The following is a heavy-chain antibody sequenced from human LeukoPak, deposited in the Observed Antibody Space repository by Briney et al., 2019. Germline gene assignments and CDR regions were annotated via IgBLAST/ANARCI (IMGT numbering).Heavy chain of an antibody. CDR3: ARDPGAQILAGTLANDY. V-gene: IGHV1-2*02. CDR2: IDPNSGDT. J-gene: IGHJ4*02. D-gene: IGHD6-13*01. Sequence: ASVKVSCKASGYSFTGYFIHWVRQAPGQELEWMGCIDPNSGDTNYAQKFQGRVTMTRVTSISTAYMELRRLRFDDTAVYYCARDPGAQILAGTLANDYWGQGTLVTVSS. CDR1: GYSFTGYF.